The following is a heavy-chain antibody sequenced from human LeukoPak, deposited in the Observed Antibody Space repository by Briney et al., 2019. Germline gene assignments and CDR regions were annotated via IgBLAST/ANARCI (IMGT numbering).Heavy chain of an antibody. CDR1: GSSISSAYY. CDR2: IYHSGRT. V-gene: IGHV4-38-2*02. J-gene: IGHJ4*02. CDR3: ARRGKARYFDWLSKYYFDY. Sequence: SETLSLTCTVSGSSISSAYYWGWIRQPPGKGLEWIGSIYHSGRTYYNPSLKSRVTISVDTSKNQFSLKLSSVTAADTAVYYCARRGKARYFDWLSKYYFDYWGQGTLVTVSS. D-gene: IGHD3-9*01.